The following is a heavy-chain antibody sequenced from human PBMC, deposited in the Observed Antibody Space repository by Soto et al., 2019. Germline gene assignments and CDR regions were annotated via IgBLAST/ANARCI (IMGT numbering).Heavy chain of an antibody. CDR1: GFSFSTYN. J-gene: IGHJ4*02. Sequence: EVQVVESGGGLVKPGGSLRLSCATSGFSFSTYNMNCVHQAPGKGLEWVSSINGRSNYKYYTDSVKGLFAISRYNPKNSLYLQMDSLRVEDTAVYYCVREDGLVGSNSAFDYWGQGTLVTVSS. D-gene: IGHD1-26*01. V-gene: IGHV3-21*02. CDR2: INGRSNYK. CDR3: VREDGLVGSNSAFDY.